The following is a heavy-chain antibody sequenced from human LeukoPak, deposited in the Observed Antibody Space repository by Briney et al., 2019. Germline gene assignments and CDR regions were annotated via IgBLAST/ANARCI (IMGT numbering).Heavy chain of an antibody. CDR3: ARPLGGGSGWYEEYYFDY. J-gene: IGHJ4*02. Sequence: SETLSLTCTVSGGSISSSSYYWGWIRQPPGEGLEWIGSIYYSGSTYYNPSLKSRVTISVDTSKNQFSLKLSSVTAADTAVYYCARPLGGGSGWYEEYYFDYWGQGTLVTVSS. CDR1: GGSISSSSYY. D-gene: IGHD6-19*01. V-gene: IGHV4-39*01. CDR2: IYYSGST.